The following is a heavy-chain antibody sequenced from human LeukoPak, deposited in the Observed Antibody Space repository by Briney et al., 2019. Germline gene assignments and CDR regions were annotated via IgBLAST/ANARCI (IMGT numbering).Heavy chain of an antibody. CDR1: GFTFSSYA. CDR2: ISGSGGST. D-gene: IGHD3-16*01. Sequence: GGSLRLSCAASGFTFSSYAMRWVRQAPGKGLEWVSAISGSGGSTYYADSVKGRFTISRDNSKNTLYLQMNSLRAEDTAVYYCAKGGIYGVVPEHYWGQGTLVTVSS. CDR3: AKGGIYGVVPEHY. J-gene: IGHJ4*02. V-gene: IGHV3-23*01.